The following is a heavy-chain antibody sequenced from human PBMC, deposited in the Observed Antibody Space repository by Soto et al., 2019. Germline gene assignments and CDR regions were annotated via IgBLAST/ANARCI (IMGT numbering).Heavy chain of an antibody. D-gene: IGHD3-3*01. J-gene: IGHJ4*02. Sequence: SETLSLTCTVSDNSISDRNYYWGWIRQPPGKGLEWIGSIFYTGSTSYSPSLRGRVTISVDTSKNQFSLKVTSVTAADTAIYFCATMTGFLVPTLEADEWGQGALVTVSS. CDR1: DNSISDRNYY. V-gene: IGHV4-39*01. CDR2: IFYTGST. CDR3: ATMTGFLVPTLEADE.